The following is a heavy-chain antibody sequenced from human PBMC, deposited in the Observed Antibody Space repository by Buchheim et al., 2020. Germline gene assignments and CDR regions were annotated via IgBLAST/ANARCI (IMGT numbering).Heavy chain of an antibody. J-gene: IGHJ4*02. V-gene: IGHV3-7*01. D-gene: IGHD6-13*01. CDR3: ANAPAAAGIY. CDR2: IKPDGSQK. Sequence: EVQLVESGGGLVQPGGSLRLSCAASGFTFSTHWMTWVRQAPGKGLEWLANIKPDGSQKHYVDSVKGQFTISRDNAKNSLSLQMNSLRAEDTAVYYCANAPAAAGIYWGQG. CDR1: GFTFSTHW.